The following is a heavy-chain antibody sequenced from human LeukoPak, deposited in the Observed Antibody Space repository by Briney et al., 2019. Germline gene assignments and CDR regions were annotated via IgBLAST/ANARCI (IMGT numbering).Heavy chain of an antibody. Sequence: ASVKVSCKASGYTFTSCYMHWVRQAPGQWLEWMGIINPSGGSTSYAQKFQGRVTMTRDTSTSTVYMELSSLRSEDTAVYYCARERRGYSYEYYFDYWGQGTLVTVSS. J-gene: IGHJ4*02. CDR2: INPSGGST. D-gene: IGHD5-18*01. CDR1: GYTFTSCY. CDR3: ARERRGYSYEYYFDY. V-gene: IGHV1-46*01.